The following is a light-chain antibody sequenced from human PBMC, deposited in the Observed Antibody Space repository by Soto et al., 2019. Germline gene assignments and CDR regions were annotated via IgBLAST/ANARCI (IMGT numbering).Light chain of an antibody. CDR3: QSYDSSLSAWV. J-gene: IGLJ7*01. CDR2: GNT. V-gene: IGLV1-40*01. CDR1: SSNIGAGYD. Sequence: QSVLTQPPSVSGAPGQRVTISCTESSSNIGAGYDVHWYQQLPGTAPNLLIYGNTNRPSGVPDRFSGSKSGTSASLAITGLQAEDEADYYCQSYDSSLSAWVFGGGTQLTVL.